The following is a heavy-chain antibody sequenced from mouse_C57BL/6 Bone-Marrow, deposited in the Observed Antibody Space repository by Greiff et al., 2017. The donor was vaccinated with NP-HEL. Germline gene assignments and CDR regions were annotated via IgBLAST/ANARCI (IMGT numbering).Heavy chain of an antibody. J-gene: IGHJ1*03. CDR2: ILGDGST. D-gene: IGHD1-1*01. CDR3: AKPYYYYGSSYWYFDV. CDR1: GFSLTSYG. Sequence: QVQLQQSGPGLVAPSKRLSITCTVSGFSLTSYGVSWVRQPPGTGLEWLGVILGDGSTNYHSALISRPSHSKDNSKSQVFLKLNSLQTDDTATYYCAKPYYYYGSSYWYFDVWGTGTTVTVSS. V-gene: IGHV2-3*01.